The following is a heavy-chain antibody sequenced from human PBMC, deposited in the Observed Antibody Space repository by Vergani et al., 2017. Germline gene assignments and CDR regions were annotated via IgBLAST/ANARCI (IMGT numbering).Heavy chain of an antibody. CDR1: GFTFSSYS. J-gene: IGHJ4*02. Sequence: EVQLVESGGGLVQPGGSLRLSCAASGFTFSSYSMNWVRQAPGTGLEWVSYISSSGSTIYYADSVKGRITIARDNAKNALYRQMNSLRAEDTAVYYCARDHSQFGQGDYWGQGTLVTVSS. CDR3: ARDHSQFGQGDY. V-gene: IGHV3-48*04. CDR2: ISSSGSTI. D-gene: IGHD3-10*01.